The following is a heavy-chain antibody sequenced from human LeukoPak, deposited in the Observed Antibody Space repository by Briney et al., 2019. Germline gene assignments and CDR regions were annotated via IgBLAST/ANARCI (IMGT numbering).Heavy chain of an antibody. CDR1: GFTFSSYG. J-gene: IGHJ4*02. CDR2: ISGSGGST. D-gene: IGHD3-16*01. V-gene: IGHV3-23*01. CDR3: AKRGAYGPYFDY. Sequence: PGGSLRLSCAASGFTFSSYGMSWVRQAPGKGLEWVSAISGSGGSTYYADSVKGRLTISRDNSKNTLYLQMNSLRAEDTAVYYCAKRGAYGPYFDYWGQGTLVTVSS.